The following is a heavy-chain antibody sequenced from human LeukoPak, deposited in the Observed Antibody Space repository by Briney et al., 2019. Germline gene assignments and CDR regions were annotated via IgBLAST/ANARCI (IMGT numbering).Heavy chain of an antibody. Sequence: GGSLRLSCAASGFTFSNAWMSWVRQAPGKGLEWVGLIKSKTDGGTTDYAAPVKGRFTISRDDSKNTLYLQMNSLKTEDTAVYYCIVVVTAIDYWGQGTLVTVSS. CDR2: IKSKTDGGTT. CDR1: GFTFSNAW. J-gene: IGHJ4*02. V-gene: IGHV3-15*01. D-gene: IGHD2-21*02. CDR3: IVVVTAIDY.